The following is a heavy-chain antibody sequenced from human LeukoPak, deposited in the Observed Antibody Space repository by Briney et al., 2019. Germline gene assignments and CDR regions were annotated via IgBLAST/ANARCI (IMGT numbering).Heavy chain of an antibody. CDR1: GFTFSSYA. Sequence: GRSLRLSCAASGFTFSSYAMHWVRQAPGKGLEWVAVISYDGSNKYYADSVKGRFTISRGNSKNTLYLQMNSLRAEDTAVYYCARPRREALKLRFLEWLLPRYWGQGTLVTVSS. V-gene: IGHV3-30-3*01. J-gene: IGHJ4*02. CDR3: ARPRREALKLRFLEWLLPRY. CDR2: ISYDGSNK. D-gene: IGHD3-3*01.